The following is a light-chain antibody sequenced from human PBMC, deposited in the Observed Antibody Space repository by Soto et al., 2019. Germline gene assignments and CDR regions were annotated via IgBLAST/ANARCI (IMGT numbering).Light chain of an antibody. CDR3: QQYGSSIFT. CDR1: QSVSSSY. V-gene: IGKV3-20*01. J-gene: IGKJ3*01. CDR2: GAS. Sequence: EIVLTQSPGTLSLSPGERATLSCRASQSVSSSYFAWYQQKPGQAPRLLIYGASSRATGIPDRFSGSGSRTDFTLTISRREPEDFAVYYCQQYGSSIFTFGPGTKVDIK.